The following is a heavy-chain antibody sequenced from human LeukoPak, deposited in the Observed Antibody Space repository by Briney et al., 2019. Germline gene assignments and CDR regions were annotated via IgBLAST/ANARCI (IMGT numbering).Heavy chain of an antibody. J-gene: IGHJ4*02. Sequence: PGGSLRLSCAASGFTFSSYAMHWVRQAPGKGLEYVSAISSNGGSTYYANSVKGRFTISRDNSKNTLYLQMGSLRAEDMAVYYCARDSPGAYFDYWGQGTLVTVSS. V-gene: IGHV3-64*01. CDR3: ARDSPGAYFDY. CDR2: ISSNGGST. CDR1: GFTFSSYA.